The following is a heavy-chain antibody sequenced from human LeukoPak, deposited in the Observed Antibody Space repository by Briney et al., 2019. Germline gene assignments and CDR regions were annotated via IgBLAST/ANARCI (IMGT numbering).Heavy chain of an antibody. CDR1: GYTFTGYY. V-gene: IGHV1-2*06. CDR2: INPNSDGT. J-gene: IGHJ3*02. D-gene: IGHD2-15*01. Sequence: ASVKVSCKASGYTFTGYYMHWERQAPGQGLEWMGRINPNSDGTNYAQKFQGRVTMTRDTSISTAYMELSRLRSDDTAVYYCARAGYCSGGSCSTAAFDIWGQGTMVTVSS. CDR3: ARAGYCSGGSCSTAAFDI.